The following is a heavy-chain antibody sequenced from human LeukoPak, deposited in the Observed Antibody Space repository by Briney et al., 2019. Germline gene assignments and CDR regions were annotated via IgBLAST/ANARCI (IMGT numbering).Heavy chain of an antibody. CDR3: ARYDYGDYVFPYFDL. Sequence: GGSLRLSCAASGFTVSSNYMSWVRQAPGKGLEWVSVIYSGGSTYYADSVKGRFTISRHNSKNTLYLQMNSLRAEDTAVYYCARYDYGDYVFPYFDLWGRGTLVTVSS. CDR2: IYSGGST. D-gene: IGHD4-17*01. V-gene: IGHV3-53*04. CDR1: GFTVSSNY. J-gene: IGHJ2*01.